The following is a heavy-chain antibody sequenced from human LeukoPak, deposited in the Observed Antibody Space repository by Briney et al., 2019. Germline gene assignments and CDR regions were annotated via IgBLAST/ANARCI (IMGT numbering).Heavy chain of an antibody. J-gene: IGHJ6*03. D-gene: IGHD6-19*01. CDR1: GFTFSSYA. CDR2: ISGSGGST. CDR3: ARDLRSYSSGWYDYYYNYMDV. V-gene: IGHV3-23*01. Sequence: GGSLRLSCAASGFTFSSYAMSWVRQAPGKGLERVSAISGSGGSTHYADSVKGRFTISRDNAKNSLYLQMNSLRAEDTAVYYCARDLRSYSSGWYDYYYNYMDVWGKGTTVTVSS.